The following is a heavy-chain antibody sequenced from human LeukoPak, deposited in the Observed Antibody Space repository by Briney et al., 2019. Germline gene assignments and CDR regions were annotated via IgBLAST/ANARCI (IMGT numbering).Heavy chain of an antibody. J-gene: IGHJ4*02. CDR1: GFTFSGYW. CDR2: IKHDGSEK. CDR3: ARGAGRDHPGY. D-gene: IGHD4/OR15-4a*01. V-gene: IGHV3-7*01. Sequence: GGSLRLSCAASGFTFSGYWMSWVRQAPGKGLEWVANIKHDGSEKYHVDSVKGRFTISRDNSQNSLYLQMNSLRPEDTAVYYCARGAGRDHPGYWGQGTLVTVSS.